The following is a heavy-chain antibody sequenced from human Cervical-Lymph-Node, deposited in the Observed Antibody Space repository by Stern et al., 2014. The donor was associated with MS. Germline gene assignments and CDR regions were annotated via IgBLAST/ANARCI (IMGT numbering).Heavy chain of an antibody. Sequence: VQLVESGAEVKKPGSSVKVSCKASGGTLKNYGISWVRQAPGQGLEWMGGIIPILGSGDYAQDFQGRVTITADEVTSTVYMELSSLTSEDTAVYYCARKYRPYFYGFGVWGHGTTVTVSS. J-gene: IGHJ6*02. D-gene: IGHD2/OR15-2a*01. CDR3: ARKYRPYFYGFGV. CDR2: IIPILGSG. CDR1: GGTLKNYG. V-gene: IGHV1-69*01.